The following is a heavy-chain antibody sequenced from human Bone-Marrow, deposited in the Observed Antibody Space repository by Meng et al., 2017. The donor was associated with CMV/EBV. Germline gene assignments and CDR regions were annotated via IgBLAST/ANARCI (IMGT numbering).Heavy chain of an antibody. CDR2: IIPIFGMA. D-gene: IGHD3-9*01. J-gene: IGHJ4*02. V-gene: IGHV1-69*05. CDR1: GGTFSRYA. CDR3: VRDGEPYYDTLTGYYTPY. Sequence: SVKVSCKASGGTFSRYAFSWVRQAPGQGLEWMGGIIPIFGMANYAQKFQGRVTITTDESTGTAYMELSSLRSDDTAVYYCVRDGEPYYDTLTGYYTPYWGQGTLVTVSS.